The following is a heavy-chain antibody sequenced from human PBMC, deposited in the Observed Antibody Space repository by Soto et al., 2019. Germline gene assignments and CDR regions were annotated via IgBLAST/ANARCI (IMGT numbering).Heavy chain of an antibody. CDR1: GGLFSVFS. CDR3: ATIRVRGGPLRFED. Sequence: QVQLVQSGAEVKKPGSSVKVSCKTSGGLFSVFSFNWVRQAPGQGLEWMGGVLPITGSTDYAQKFQGGLTITADRSTSTIYMELSRLTSDDTANYYCATIRVRGGPLRFEDGGQGTLISVSS. J-gene: IGHJ4*01. CDR2: VLPITGST. D-gene: IGHD5-12*01. V-gene: IGHV1-69*06.